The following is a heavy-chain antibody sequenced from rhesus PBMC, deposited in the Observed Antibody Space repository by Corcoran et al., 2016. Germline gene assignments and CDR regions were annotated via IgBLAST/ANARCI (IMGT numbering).Heavy chain of an antibody. CDR2: IRSKSNKYET. V-gene: IGHV3-118*01. Sequence: EVQLVESGVGLVQPGGSLRLLCAASGFSFCTSVMHWVRKASGKGLEWVGRIRSKSNKYETGYAASVKGRFTISRDDSKNTAYLQMNSLKTEDTAVYYCATPRRPYGSSAIDYWGQGVLVTVSS. J-gene: IGHJ4*01. CDR3: ATPRRPYGSSAIDY. D-gene: IGHD4-29*01. CDR1: GFSFCTSV.